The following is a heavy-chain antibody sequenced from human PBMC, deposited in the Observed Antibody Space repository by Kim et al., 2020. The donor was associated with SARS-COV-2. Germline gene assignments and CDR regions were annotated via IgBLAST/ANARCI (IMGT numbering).Heavy chain of an antibody. CDR1: GGSVSSDTYY. Sequence: SETLSLTCTVSGGSVSSDTYYWTWIRQPPGKGLEWIGYIYYSGSTNYNPSLKNRLTISVDTSRNQFSLKLSSVTAADTAIYSCARAVRSQHIQWYFDLWGRGTLVTVSS. CDR3: ARAVRSQHIQWYFDL. V-gene: IGHV4-61*01. J-gene: IGHJ2*01. CDR2: IYYSGST.